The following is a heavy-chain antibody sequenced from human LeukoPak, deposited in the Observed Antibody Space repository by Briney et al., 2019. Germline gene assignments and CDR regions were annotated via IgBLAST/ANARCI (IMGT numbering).Heavy chain of an antibody. CDR2: ISSSGSTI. CDR1: GFTFSSYE. Sequence: TGGSLRLSCAGSGFTFSSYEMNWVRQAPGKGLEWVSYISSSGSTIYYADSVKGRFTISRDNAKNSLYLQMNSLRAEDTAVYYCARTAQYSSSWYPIDYWGQGTLVTVSS. CDR3: ARTAQYSSSWYPIDY. V-gene: IGHV3-48*03. D-gene: IGHD6-13*01. J-gene: IGHJ4*02.